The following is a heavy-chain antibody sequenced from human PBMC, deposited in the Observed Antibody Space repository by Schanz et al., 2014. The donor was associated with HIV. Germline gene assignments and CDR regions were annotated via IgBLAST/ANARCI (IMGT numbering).Heavy chain of an antibody. D-gene: IGHD4-17*01. CDR2: IKQDGSEK. CDR3: ACECDYGGNSCFDY. V-gene: IGHV3-7*03. Sequence: VQLVESGGGVVQPGRSLRLSCAASGFTFTNYAIQWVRQAPGKGLEWVANIKQDGSEKHYVDSVKGRFTISRDNAKNSLYLQMNSLRAEDTALYYCACECDYGGNSCFDYWGQGTLVTVSS. J-gene: IGHJ4*02. CDR1: GFTFTNYA.